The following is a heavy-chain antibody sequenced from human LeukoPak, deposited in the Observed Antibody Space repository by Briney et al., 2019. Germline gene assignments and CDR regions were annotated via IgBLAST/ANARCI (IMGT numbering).Heavy chain of an antibody. CDR3: ARAAFGVVNPDY. Sequence: SETLSLTCSVSGGSISSGSFYWSWIRQPAGKGLEWIGHIYASGSTNYNPSLKSRVTISLDTSKNQFSLKLSSVTAADTAVYYCARAAFGVVNPDYWGQGTLVTVSS. J-gene: IGHJ4*02. V-gene: IGHV4-61*09. CDR1: GGSISSGSFY. D-gene: IGHD3-3*01. CDR2: IYASGST.